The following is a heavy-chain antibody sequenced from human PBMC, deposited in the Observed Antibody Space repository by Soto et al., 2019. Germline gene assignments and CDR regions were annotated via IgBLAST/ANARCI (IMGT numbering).Heavy chain of an antibody. Sequence: QVQLVQSGAEVKKPGSSVKVSCKASGGTFSSYTISWVRQAPGQWLEWMGRIIPILGIANYAQKFQGRVTITADKSTSTAYMELSSLSSEDTAVYYCARSATDPYSSSWYDYWGQGTLVTVSS. D-gene: IGHD6-13*01. CDR1: GGTFSSYT. J-gene: IGHJ4*02. CDR3: ARSATDPYSSSWYDY. CDR2: IIPILGIA. V-gene: IGHV1-69*02.